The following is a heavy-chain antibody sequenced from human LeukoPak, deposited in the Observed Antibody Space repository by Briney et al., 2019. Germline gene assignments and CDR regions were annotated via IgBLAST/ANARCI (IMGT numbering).Heavy chain of an antibody. Sequence: SETLSLTCTVSGVSISSYYWSWIRQPPGKGLEWIGYIYYSGSTNYNPSLKSRVTISVDKSKNQFSLKLSSVTAADTAVYYCARVGVHAFDIWGQGTMVTVSS. CDR1: GVSISSYY. J-gene: IGHJ3*02. D-gene: IGHD1-26*01. CDR2: IYYSGST. CDR3: ARVGVHAFDI. V-gene: IGHV4-59*12.